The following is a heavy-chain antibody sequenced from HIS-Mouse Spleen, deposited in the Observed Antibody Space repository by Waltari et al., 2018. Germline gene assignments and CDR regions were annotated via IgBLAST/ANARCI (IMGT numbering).Heavy chain of an antibody. CDR3: ARDFHDFWSGYYGGDKKHDAFDI. CDR1: GGSIRSYY. J-gene: IGHJ3*02. D-gene: IGHD3-3*01. Sequence: QVQLQESGPGLGNPSETRSLTGTVPGGSIRSYYGTWSRQPAGKGLEWIGRIYTSGRTNYNPSLKSRVTMSVDTSKNQFSLKLSSVTAADTAVYYCARDFHDFWSGYYGGDKKHDAFDIWGQGTMVTVSS. V-gene: IGHV4-4*07. CDR2: IYTSGRT.